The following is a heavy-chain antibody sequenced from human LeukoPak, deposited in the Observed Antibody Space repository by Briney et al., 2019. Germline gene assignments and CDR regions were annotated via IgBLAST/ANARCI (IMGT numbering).Heavy chain of an antibody. D-gene: IGHD5-12*01. Sequence: PGGSLRLSCAASGFTFSSYWMHWVRQAPGKGLVWVSRIKSDGSYTTYADSVKGRFTISRNNAKNTLYLHMNSLGAEDTAVYYCATGGSGYVSYWGQGTLVTVSS. V-gene: IGHV3-74*01. J-gene: IGHJ4*02. CDR3: ATGGSGYVSY. CDR2: IKSDGSYT. CDR1: GFTFSSYW.